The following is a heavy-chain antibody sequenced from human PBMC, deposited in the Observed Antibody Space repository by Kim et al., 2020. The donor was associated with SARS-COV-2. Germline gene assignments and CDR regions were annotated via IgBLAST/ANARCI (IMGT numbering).Heavy chain of an antibody. J-gene: IGHJ4*02. CDR3: ARGRKQLWLPDY. V-gene: IGHV4-34*01. D-gene: IGHD5-18*01. Sequence: NYNPSLKRRVTISVETSKNQFSLKMSSVTAADTAVYYWARGRKQLWLPDYWGQGTLVTVSS.